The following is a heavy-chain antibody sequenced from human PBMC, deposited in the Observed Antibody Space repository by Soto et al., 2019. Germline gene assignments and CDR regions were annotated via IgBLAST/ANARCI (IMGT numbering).Heavy chain of an antibody. CDR2: IYYSGST. D-gene: IGHD4-17*01. CDR3: ARHRTTVTTEFYY. V-gene: IGHV4-59*08. Sequence: SETLSLTCTVSGGSISSYYWSWIRQPPGKGLEWIGYIYYSGSTNYNPSLKSRVTISVDTSKNQFSLKLSSVTAADTAVYYCARHRTTVTTEFYYWGQGTLVTVSS. J-gene: IGHJ4*02. CDR1: GGSISSYY.